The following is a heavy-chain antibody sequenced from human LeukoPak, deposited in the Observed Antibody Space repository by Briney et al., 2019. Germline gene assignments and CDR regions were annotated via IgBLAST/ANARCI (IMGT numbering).Heavy chain of an antibody. V-gene: IGHV3-43D*03. J-gene: IGHJ6*03. Sequence: GGSLRLSCAASGFTFDDYAMHWVRQAPGKGLEWVSLISWDGGSTYYADSVKGRFTISRDNSKNSLYLQMNSLRAEDTALYYCAKDKQQLARPYYYYYMDVWGKGTTVTIS. CDR1: GFTFDDYA. CDR2: ISWDGGST. CDR3: AKDKQQLARPYYYYYMDV. D-gene: IGHD6-13*01.